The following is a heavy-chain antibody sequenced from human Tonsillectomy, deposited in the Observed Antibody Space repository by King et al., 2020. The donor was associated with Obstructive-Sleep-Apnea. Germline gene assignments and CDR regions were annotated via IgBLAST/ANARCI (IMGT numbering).Heavy chain of an antibody. CDR2: IYESGST. V-gene: IGHV4-38-2*02. J-gene: IGHJ4*02. Sequence: QVQLQESGPGLVKPSETLSLTCTVSGYSISSGYHWGWIRQPPGKGLEWIGSIYESGSTYYNPSLKSRVTISVDTSKNQFSLKLSSVTAADTAVYYCARDGYDFWSGYHDYLGQGTLVTVSS. CDR1: GYSISSGYH. CDR3: ARDGYDFWSGYHDY. D-gene: IGHD3-3*01.